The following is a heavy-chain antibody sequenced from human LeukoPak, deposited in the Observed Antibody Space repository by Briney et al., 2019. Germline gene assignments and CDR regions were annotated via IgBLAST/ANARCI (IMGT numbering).Heavy chain of an antibody. D-gene: IGHD4-23*01. CDR1: GLSFGDFA. V-gene: IGHV3-53*01. CDR3: ASPHRGSTAVEGRAFDI. CDR2: IYSGGST. Sequence: GGSLRLSCTVSGLSFGDFAMSWFRQAPGKGLEWVSVIYSGGSTYYADSVKSRFTISRDNSKNTLYLQMNSLRAEDTAVYYCASPHRGSTAVEGRAFDIWGQGTMVTVSS. J-gene: IGHJ3*02.